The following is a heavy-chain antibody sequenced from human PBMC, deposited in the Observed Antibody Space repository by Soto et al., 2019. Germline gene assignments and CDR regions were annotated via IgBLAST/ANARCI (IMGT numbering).Heavy chain of an antibody. Sequence: QVQLQESGPGLVKPSETLSLTCTVSGGSVSSGSYYWSWIRQPPGKGLVWIWYSYYSGSTNYYPSLKSRVTLSVETSKNPFSLKLSSVTAADMAVYYCAREDMVTATSRYGMVVWGQGTTVTV. V-gene: IGHV4-61*01. D-gene: IGHD2-21*02. J-gene: IGHJ6*02. CDR1: GGSVSSGSYY. CDR3: AREDMVTATSRYGMVV. CDR2: SYYSGST.